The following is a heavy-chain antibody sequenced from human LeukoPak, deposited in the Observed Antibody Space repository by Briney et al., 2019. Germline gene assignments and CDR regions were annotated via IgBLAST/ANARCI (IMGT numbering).Heavy chain of an antibody. CDR3: AKDRDSNYGKAVDY. CDR1: GFIFNSFA. V-gene: IGHV3-64*02. Sequence: PGGSLRLSCAASGFIFNSFAMQWVRQAAGKGLEFVSVIDSIGDSTYTTDSVKGRFSISRDNSKNTVYLQMDSLRAEDTAVYYCAKDRDSNYGKAVDYWGQGTLVTVSS. J-gene: IGHJ4*02. D-gene: IGHD4-11*01. CDR2: IDSIGDST.